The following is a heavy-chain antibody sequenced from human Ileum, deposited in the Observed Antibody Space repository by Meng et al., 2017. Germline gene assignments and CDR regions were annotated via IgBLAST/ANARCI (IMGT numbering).Heavy chain of an antibody. CDR2: INTDNGET. D-gene: IGHD2-15*01. V-gene: IGHV1-3*04. J-gene: IGHJ4*02. Sequence: QVQLVQSGAGVKKPVASVKVSCKASGYTFPNYAIQWVRQAPGQRLEWVGWINTDNGETTYSQNFQDRVTLNRDTSAGTVYMYLNSLISEDTAIYYCARERQTSGEDYWGQGTLVTVSS. CDR1: GYTFPNYA. CDR3: ARERQTSGEDY.